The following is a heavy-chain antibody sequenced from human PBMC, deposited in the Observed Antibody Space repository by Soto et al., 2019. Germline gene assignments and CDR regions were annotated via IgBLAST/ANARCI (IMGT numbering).Heavy chain of an antibody. Sequence: ASVKVSCKASGGTFSSYAISWVRQAPGQGLEWMGGIIPIFGTANYAQKFQGRVTITADESTSTAYMELSSLRSEDTAVYYCAGWVLSSGSYYNAQYGMDVWGQGTTVTVSS. CDR3: AGWVLSSGSYYNAQYGMDV. CDR1: GGTFSSYA. V-gene: IGHV1-69*13. D-gene: IGHD3-10*01. CDR2: IIPIFGTA. J-gene: IGHJ6*02.